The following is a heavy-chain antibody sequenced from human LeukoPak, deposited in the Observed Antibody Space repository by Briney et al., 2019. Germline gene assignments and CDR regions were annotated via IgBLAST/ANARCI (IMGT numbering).Heavy chain of an antibody. V-gene: IGHV4-59*12. CDR1: GGSISSYY. CDR3: AREYDAFDI. J-gene: IGHJ3*02. Sequence: PSETLSLTCTVSGGSISSYYWSWIRQPPGKGLEWIGYIYYSGSTNYNPSLKSRVTISVGTSKNQFSLKLSSVTAADTAVYYCAREYDAFDIWGQGTMVTVSS. CDR2: IYYSGST.